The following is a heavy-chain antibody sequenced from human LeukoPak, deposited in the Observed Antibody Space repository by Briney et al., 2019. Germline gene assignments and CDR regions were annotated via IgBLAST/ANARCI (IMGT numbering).Heavy chain of an antibody. D-gene: IGHD3-22*01. Sequence: SETLSLTCTVSGGSISPYYWSWIRQPPGKGLEWIGYMYYTGSSNYNPSLKSRVTISVDTSKNQFSLKLTSVTAADTAVYYCARGVTMIVVVIHDWYFDLWGRGTLVTVSS. V-gene: IGHV4-59*08. CDR3: ARGVTMIVVVIHDWYFDL. CDR2: MYYTGSS. J-gene: IGHJ2*01. CDR1: GGSISPYY.